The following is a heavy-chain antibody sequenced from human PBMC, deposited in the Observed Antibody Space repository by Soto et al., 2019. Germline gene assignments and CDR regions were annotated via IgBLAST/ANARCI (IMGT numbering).Heavy chain of an antibody. D-gene: IGHD2-15*01. J-gene: IGHJ6*03. CDR3: ARRDISVRAYYMDV. V-gene: IGHV2-26*01. CDR2: IFSNDEK. Sequence: SGPTLVNPTETLTMTCTVSGFSLSNARMGVSWIRQPPGKALEWLAHIFSNDEKSYSTSLKSRLTISKDTSKSQVVLTMTNMDPVDTATYYCARRDISVRAYYMDVWGKGTTVTVSS. CDR1: GFSLSNARMG.